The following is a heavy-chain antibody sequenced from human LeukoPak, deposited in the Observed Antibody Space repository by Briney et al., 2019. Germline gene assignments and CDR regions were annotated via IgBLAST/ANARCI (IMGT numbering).Heavy chain of an antibody. CDR2: IYYSGTT. D-gene: IGHD1-26*01. CDR1: GGSISSYY. Sequence: PSETLSPTCTVSGGSISSYYWSWIRQPPGKGLEWIGYIYYSGTTNYNSSLKSRVTISVDTSKHQFSLKLTSVTAADTAVYYCAREGVGATDDAFDIWGQGIVVTVSS. CDR3: AREGVGATDDAFDI. J-gene: IGHJ3*02. V-gene: IGHV4-59*13.